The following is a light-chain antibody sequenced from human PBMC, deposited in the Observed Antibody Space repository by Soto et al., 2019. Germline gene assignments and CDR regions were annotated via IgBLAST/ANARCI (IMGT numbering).Light chain of an antibody. CDR3: QQSYSTPT. J-gene: IGKJ1*01. CDR2: AAS. V-gene: IGKV1-39*01. Sequence: DIQMTQSPSSLSASVGDRVTITCRASQSISGYLNWYQQKPGKAPKLLIYAASSLQSGVPSRFSGSGSGTDFTLIISSLQPEDFATYYCQQSYSTPTFGQGTKVDIK. CDR1: QSISGY.